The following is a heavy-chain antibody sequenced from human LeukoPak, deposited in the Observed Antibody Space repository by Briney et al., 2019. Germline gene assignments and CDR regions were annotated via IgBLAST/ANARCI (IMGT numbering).Heavy chain of an antibody. D-gene: IGHD3-22*01. CDR3: ARWGFSSGYYASFFDY. V-gene: IGHV5-51*01. J-gene: IGHJ4*02. CDR1: GYSFTSYW. Sequence: GESLKISCKGSGYSFTSYWIGWVRQMPGKGLEWMGIIYPGDSDTRYSPSFQGQVTISADKSISTAYLQWSSLKALDTAMYYCARWGFSSGYYASFFDYWGQGTLVTASS. CDR2: IYPGDSDT.